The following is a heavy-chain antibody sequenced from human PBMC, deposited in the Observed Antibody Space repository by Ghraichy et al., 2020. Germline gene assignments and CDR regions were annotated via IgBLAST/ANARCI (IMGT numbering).Heavy chain of an antibody. V-gene: IGHV4-59*01. CDR1: GGSISSYY. D-gene: IGHD3-16*01. CDR2: IYYSGST. CDR3: ARSGYDYVWGSPWGFDP. Sequence: SETLSLTCTVSGGSISSYYWSWTRQAPGKGLEWIGYIYYSGSTNYNPSLKSRVTISVDTSKNQFSLKLSSVTAADTAVYYCARSGYDYVWGSPWGFDPWGQVTLVTVSS. J-gene: IGHJ5*02.